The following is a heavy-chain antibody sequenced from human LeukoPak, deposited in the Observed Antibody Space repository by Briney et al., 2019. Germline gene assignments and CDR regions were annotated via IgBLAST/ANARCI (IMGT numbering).Heavy chain of an antibody. CDR1: GFTFSSYA. D-gene: IGHD6-19*01. CDR2: ISYDGSNK. Sequence: GGSLRLSCAASGFTFSSYAMHWVRQAPGKGLEWVAVISYDGSNKYYADSVKGRFTISRDNSKNTLYLQMNSLRAEDTAVYYCARGRQWLVRWKNHFDYWGQGTLVTVSS. J-gene: IGHJ4*02. CDR3: ARGRQWLVRWKNHFDY. V-gene: IGHV3-30-3*01.